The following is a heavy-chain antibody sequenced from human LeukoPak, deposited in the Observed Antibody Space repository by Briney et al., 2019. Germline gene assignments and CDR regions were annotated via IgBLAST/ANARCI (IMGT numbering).Heavy chain of an antibody. Sequence: SETLSLTCTVSGGSISSSSYYWGWIRQPPGKGLEWIGSIYYSGSTYYNPSLKSRVTISVDTSKNQFSLKLSSVTAADTAVYYCARAYYYGPLGWYFDLWGRGTLVTVSS. CDR1: GGSISSSSYY. V-gene: IGHV4-39*07. CDR2: IYYSGST. CDR3: ARAYYYGPLGWYFDL. D-gene: IGHD3-10*01. J-gene: IGHJ2*01.